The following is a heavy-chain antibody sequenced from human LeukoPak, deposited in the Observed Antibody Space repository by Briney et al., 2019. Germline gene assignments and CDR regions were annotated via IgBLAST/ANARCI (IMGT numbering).Heavy chain of an antibody. CDR2: IYYSGST. D-gene: IGHD6-13*01. CDR1: GGSISSSSYY. J-gene: IGHJ5*02. CDR3: ATSVIAAAGPGCWFDP. V-gene: IGHV4-39*01. Sequence: PSETLSLTCTVSGGSISSSSYYWGWIRQPPGKGLEWIGSIYYSGSTYYNPSLKSRVTISVDTSKNQFSLKLSSVTAADTAVYYCATSVIAAAGPGCWFDPWGQGTLVTVSS.